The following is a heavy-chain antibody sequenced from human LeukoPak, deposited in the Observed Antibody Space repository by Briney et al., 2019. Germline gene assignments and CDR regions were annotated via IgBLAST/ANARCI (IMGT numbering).Heavy chain of an antibody. Sequence: SVKVSCKASGFTFTSSAVQWERQARGQRLEWIGWIVVGSGNTNYAQKFQGRVTITRDTSASTAYMELSSLRSEDTAVYYCARDLWTHGDYWGQGTLVTVSS. V-gene: IGHV1-58*01. CDR3: ARDLWTHGDY. J-gene: IGHJ4*02. CDR1: GFTFTSSA. CDR2: IVVGSGNT. D-gene: IGHD3/OR15-3a*01.